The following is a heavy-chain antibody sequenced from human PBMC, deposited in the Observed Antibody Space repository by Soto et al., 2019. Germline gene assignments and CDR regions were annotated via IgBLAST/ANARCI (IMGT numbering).Heavy chain of an antibody. Sequence: ASETLSLTCAVSGGSVSGSYYYWAWLRQSPGKGPEWIGSVFHTGFTSYNPSLESRVSVSVDTSKSQFSLKLSAVTASDTAVYYCATSQKGYNWNYFDHWGQGALVTVSS. CDR2: VFHTGFT. V-gene: IGHV4-39*01. CDR3: ATSQKGYNWNYFDH. J-gene: IGHJ4*02. CDR1: GGSVSGSYYY. D-gene: IGHD1-1*01.